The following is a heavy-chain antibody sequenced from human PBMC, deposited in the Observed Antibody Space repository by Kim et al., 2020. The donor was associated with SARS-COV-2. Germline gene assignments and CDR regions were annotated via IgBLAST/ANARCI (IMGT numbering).Heavy chain of an antibody. V-gene: IGHV4-34*01. Sequence: SETLSLTCAVYGGSFSGYYWSWIRQPPGRGLEWIGEINHSGSTNYNPSLKSRVTISVDTSKNQFSLELSSVTAADTAVYYCARGTKNWTYRGGSPIPYFDLWGRGTLVTVSS. CDR3: ARGTKNWTYRGGSPIPYFDL. CDR2: INHSGST. D-gene: IGHD1-7*01. J-gene: IGHJ2*01. CDR1: GGSFSGYY.